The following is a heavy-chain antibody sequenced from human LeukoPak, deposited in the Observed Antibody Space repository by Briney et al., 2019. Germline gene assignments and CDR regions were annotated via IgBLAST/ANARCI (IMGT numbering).Heavy chain of an antibody. Sequence: SETLSLTCAVYGGSFSGYFWSWIRQPPGKGLEWIGEINHSGSTNYNPSLKSRVTISGDTSKNQFSLKVSSVTAADTAVYYCARGGCSSTSCYYDYWGQGTLVTVSS. CDR1: GGSFSGYF. J-gene: IGHJ4*02. CDR2: INHSGST. D-gene: IGHD2-2*01. V-gene: IGHV4-34*01. CDR3: ARGGCSSTSCYYDY.